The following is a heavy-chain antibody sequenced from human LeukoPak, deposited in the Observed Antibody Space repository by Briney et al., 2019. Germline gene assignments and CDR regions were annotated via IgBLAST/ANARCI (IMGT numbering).Heavy chain of an antibody. CDR2: IYHSGST. CDR1: GYSINSGYC. Sequence: SETLSLTCAVSGYSINSGYCWGWIRQPPGKGLEWIGSIYHSGSTYYNPSLKSRVTISVDTSKNQFSLKLSSVTAADTAVYYCARAEGTVTPDWFDPWGQGTLATVSS. D-gene: IGHD4-17*01. J-gene: IGHJ5*02. CDR3: ARAEGTVTPDWFDP. V-gene: IGHV4-38-2*01.